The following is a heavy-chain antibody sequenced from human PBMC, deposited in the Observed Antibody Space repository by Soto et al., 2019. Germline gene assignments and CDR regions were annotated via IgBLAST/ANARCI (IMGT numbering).Heavy chain of an antibody. Sequence: PWGSLRVSCASSVFTVSIKYMSWVRQAPGRGLEWVSVIYSGGSTYYADSGKCRFTISRDNSKNTLYLQMNSLRAEDTAVYYCARDRTPVVTGTLSYYYGMDVWGQGTTVTVSS. D-gene: IGHD1-7*01. V-gene: IGHV3-53*01. CDR2: IYSGGST. J-gene: IGHJ6*01. CDR1: VFTVSIKY. CDR3: ARDRTPVVTGTLSYYYGMDV.